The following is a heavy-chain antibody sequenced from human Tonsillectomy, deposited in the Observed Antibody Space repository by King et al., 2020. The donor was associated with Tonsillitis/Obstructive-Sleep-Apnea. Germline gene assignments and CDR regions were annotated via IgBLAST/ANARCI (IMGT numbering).Heavy chain of an antibody. Sequence: DVQLVESGAEVKKPGESLKISCKGSGYRFTSYWIGWVRQMPGKGLEWMGIIYPGDSDTRYSPSFQGQVTISADKSISTAYLQGSSLKASDTALYYCARAGYCSTTSCYAFDCWGQGTLVTVSS. CDR1: GYRFTSYW. D-gene: IGHD2-2*01. V-gene: IGHV5-51*01. J-gene: IGHJ4*02. CDR3: ARAGYCSTTSCYAFDC. CDR2: IYPGDSDT.